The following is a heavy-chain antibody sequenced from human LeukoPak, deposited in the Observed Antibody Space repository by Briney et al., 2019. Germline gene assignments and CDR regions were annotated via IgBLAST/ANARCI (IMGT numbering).Heavy chain of an antibody. V-gene: IGHV4-30-4*08. D-gene: IGHD5-18*01. CDR3: ARVGYSYGYDY. CDR1: GGSISSGDYY. CDR2: IYYSGST. Sequence: SQTLSLTCTVSGGSISSGDYYWSWIRQPPGKGLEWIGYIYYSGSTYYNPSLKSRLTISVDMAQNQFSLKLSSVTAADTAVYYCARVGYSYGYDYWGQGTLVTVSS. J-gene: IGHJ4*02.